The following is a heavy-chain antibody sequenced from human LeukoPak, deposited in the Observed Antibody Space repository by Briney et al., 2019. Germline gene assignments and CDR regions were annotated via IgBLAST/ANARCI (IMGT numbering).Heavy chain of an antibody. CDR1: GGSISSYY. J-gene: IGHJ4*02. CDR3: ARAVVVAAKGYYFDY. V-gene: IGHV4-4*07. D-gene: IGHD2-15*01. Sequence: SETLSLTCTVSGGSISSYYWSWIRQPAGKGLEWIGRIYTSGSTNYNPSLKSRFAMSVDTSKNQCSLKLSSVTAADTAVYYCARAVVVAAKGYYFDYWGQGTLVTVSS. CDR2: IYTSGST.